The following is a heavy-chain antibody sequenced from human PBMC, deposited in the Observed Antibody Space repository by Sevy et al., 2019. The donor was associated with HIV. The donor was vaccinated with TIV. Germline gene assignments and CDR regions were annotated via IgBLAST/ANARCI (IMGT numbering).Heavy chain of an antibody. CDR1: GFTVSSNY. Sequence: GGSLRLSCAASGFTVSSNYMSWVRQAPGKGLEWVSVIYSGGSTYYADSVKGRFTISRDNSKNTLYLQMNSLRAEDTAVYYCASPDHTAMGDNYYYMDVWGKGTTVTVSS. J-gene: IGHJ6*03. CDR3: ASPDHTAMGDNYYYMDV. V-gene: IGHV3-53*01. D-gene: IGHD5-18*01. CDR2: IYSGGST.